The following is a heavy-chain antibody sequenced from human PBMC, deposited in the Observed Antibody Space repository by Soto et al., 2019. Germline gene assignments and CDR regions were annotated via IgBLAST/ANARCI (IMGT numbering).Heavy chain of an antibody. J-gene: IGHJ4*02. V-gene: IGHV3-23*01. CDR3: AKDGWYYYGSGSYHDY. CDR2: ISGSGGST. D-gene: IGHD3-10*01. CDR1: GFTFSSYA. Sequence: EVQLLESGGGLVQPGGSLRLSCAASGFTFSSYAMSWVRQAPGKRLEWVSAISGSGGSTYYADSVKGRFTISRDNSKNTLYLQMNSLRAEDTAVYYCAKDGWYYYGSGSYHDYWGQGTLVTVSS.